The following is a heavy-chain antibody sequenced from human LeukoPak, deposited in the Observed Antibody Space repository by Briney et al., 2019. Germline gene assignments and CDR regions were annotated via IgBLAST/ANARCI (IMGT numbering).Heavy chain of an antibody. Sequence: ASVKVSCKASGYTFTSYGISWVRQAPGQGLEWMGWISAYNGNTNYAQKLQGRVTMTTDTSTSTAYMELRSLRSDDPAVYYCARSPYYDILTGYPNWWFDPWGQGTLVTVSS. CDR3: ARSPYYDILTGYPNWWFDP. V-gene: IGHV1-18*01. CDR1: GYTFTSYG. J-gene: IGHJ5*02. D-gene: IGHD3-9*01. CDR2: ISAYNGNT.